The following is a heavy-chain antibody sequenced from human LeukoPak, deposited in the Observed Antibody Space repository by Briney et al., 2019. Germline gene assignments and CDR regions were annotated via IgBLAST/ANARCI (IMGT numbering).Heavy chain of an antibody. Sequence: SETLSLTCAVYGGSFSGYYRSWIRQPPGKGLEWIGEINHSGSTNYNPSLKSRVTISVDTSKNQFSLKLSSVTAADTAVYYCARHDGYGYGYDWFDPWGQGTLVTVSS. CDR3: ARHDGYGYGYDWFDP. V-gene: IGHV4-34*01. D-gene: IGHD5-18*01. CDR2: INHSGST. J-gene: IGHJ5*02. CDR1: GGSFSGYY.